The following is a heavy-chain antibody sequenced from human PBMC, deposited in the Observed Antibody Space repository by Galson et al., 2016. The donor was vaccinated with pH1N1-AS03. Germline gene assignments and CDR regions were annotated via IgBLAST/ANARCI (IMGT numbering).Heavy chain of an antibody. D-gene: IGHD3-3*01. CDR2: ISSSSSSI. V-gene: IGHV3-48*01. Sequence: SLRLSCAASGFTFSAYSMNWVRQAPGKGLEWLSCISSSSSSIYYAASVKGRFPISRDNANNSLFLLMNSLRAEDKAVYFCAREDFWDGFDIWGHGTTVSVSS. CDR1: GFTFSAYS. CDR3: AREDFWDGFDI. J-gene: IGHJ3*02.